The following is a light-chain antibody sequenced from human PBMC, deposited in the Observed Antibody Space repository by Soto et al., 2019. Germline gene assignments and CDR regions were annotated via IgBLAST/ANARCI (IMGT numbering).Light chain of an antibody. CDR3: QQYGSSPAT. J-gene: IGKJ1*01. Sequence: EIGMTQSPATLSVSPGEGATLSCRASQSVSSNLAWYQQRPGQAPRLLIYGASSRATGIPDRFSGSGSGTDFTLTISRLEPEDFAVYYCQQYGSSPATFGQGTKVDIK. CDR1: QSVSSN. V-gene: IGKV3-20*01. CDR2: GAS.